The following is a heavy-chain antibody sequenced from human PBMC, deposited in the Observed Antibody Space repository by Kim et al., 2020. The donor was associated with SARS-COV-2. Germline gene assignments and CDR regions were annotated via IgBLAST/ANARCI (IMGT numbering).Heavy chain of an antibody. CDR2: FMGLDDSA. Sequence: GGSLRLSCAASGFSFATFDMCWFRLAPGKGLVWVSVFMGLDDSAYYAGSVKGRFTVSRDSSTNTLYLQMHSLRADDTAIYYCVKGAWLDYWGQGTLLTVSS. V-gene: IGHV3-23*01. CDR1: GFSFATFD. J-gene: IGHJ4*02. D-gene: IGHD5-12*01. CDR3: VKGAWLDY.